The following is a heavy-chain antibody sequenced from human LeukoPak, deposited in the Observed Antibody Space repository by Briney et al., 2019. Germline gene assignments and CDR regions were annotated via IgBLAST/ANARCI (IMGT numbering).Heavy chain of an antibody. CDR3: AKVDATYGSGSYYPWVY. CDR1: GFTFSSYA. Sequence: GGSLRLSCAASGFTFSSYAMSWVRQAPGKGSEWVSAISGSGDSTYYADSVKGRFAISRDNSKNTLYLQMNTLRAEDTAVYYCAKVDATYGSGSYYPWVYWGQGTLVTVSS. V-gene: IGHV3-23*01. CDR2: ISGSGDST. J-gene: IGHJ4*02. D-gene: IGHD3-10*01.